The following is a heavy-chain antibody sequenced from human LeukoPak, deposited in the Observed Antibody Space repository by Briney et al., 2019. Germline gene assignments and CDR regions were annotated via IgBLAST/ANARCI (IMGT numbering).Heavy chain of an antibody. D-gene: IGHD3-3*01. V-gene: IGHV1-18*01. CDR2: ISPFNGNT. CDR3: ARDYGWNSHDYDFWSGSDY. J-gene: IGHJ4*02. CDR1: GYSFTSYG. Sequence: ASVKVSCKASGYSFTSYGFSWVRQAPGQGLEWMGWISPFNGNTNYAQRLQGRVTMTSDTSTSTAYMELRSLRSDDTAVYYCARDYGWNSHDYDFWSGSDYWGQGTLVTVSS.